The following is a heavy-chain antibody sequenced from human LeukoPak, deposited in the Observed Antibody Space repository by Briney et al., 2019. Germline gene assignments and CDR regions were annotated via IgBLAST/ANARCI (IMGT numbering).Heavy chain of an antibody. CDR3: VKDVINYGYFDS. CDR2: IRWDGGSP. D-gene: IGHD3-16*01. V-gene: IGHV3-43*01. J-gene: IGHJ4*02. Sequence: GGSLRLSCVGSGFSFDDYTMHWVRQLPGKGLEWVSLIRWDGGSPDYAASVKGRFTISRDNNKNSLYLEMNNLRTEDTALYYCVKDVINYGYFDSWGQGTLVTVSS. CDR1: GFSFDDYT.